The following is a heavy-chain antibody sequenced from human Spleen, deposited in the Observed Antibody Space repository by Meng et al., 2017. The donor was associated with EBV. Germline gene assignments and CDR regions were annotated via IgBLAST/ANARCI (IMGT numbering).Heavy chain of an antibody. J-gene: IGHJ5*02. V-gene: IGHV3-13*01. CDR2: IGTAGDT. D-gene: IGHD6-19*01. CDR1: GFTFSNFD. Sequence: EVQVVAAGGGLEQPGGSLRLSCAASGFTFSNFDMHWVRQAPGKGLEWVSAIGTAGDTYYPGSVKGRFTISRENAKNSLYLQMNSLRAGDTAVYYCARARRFDSSGWYAYDPWGQGTLVTASS. CDR3: ARARRFDSSGWYAYDP.